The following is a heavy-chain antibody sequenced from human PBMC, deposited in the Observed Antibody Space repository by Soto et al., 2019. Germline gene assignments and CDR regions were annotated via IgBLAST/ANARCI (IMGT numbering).Heavy chain of an antibody. CDR2: FYASGYT. V-gene: IGHV4-4*07. J-gene: IGHJ4*02. CDR1: GGSLRNYY. Sequence: SETPSLTCAVSGGSLRNYYWSWIRQPAGKGLEWIGRFYASGYTNYNPSLKSRVTMSLDISKNQFSLRLSSVTAADTAVYYCARGNQVAMSDYWGQGTLVTVSS. CDR3: ARGNQVAMSDY.